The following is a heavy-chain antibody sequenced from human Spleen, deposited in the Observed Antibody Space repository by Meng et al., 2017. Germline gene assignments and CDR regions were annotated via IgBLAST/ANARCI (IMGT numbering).Heavy chain of an antibody. D-gene: IGHD3-10*01. Sequence: QVQLVQSGAEMKKPGASLKVSCKASDYTFTGYGVCWVRQAPGQGLEWMAWLGAHPGDTSHAPKFVGRVTVTADTATATAYMELRSLRSDDTAVYYCARGTPGRSYCDYWGLGTLVTVSS. CDR3: ARGTPGRSYCDY. CDR1: DYTFTGYG. CDR2: LGAHPGDT. V-gene: IGHV1-18*01. J-gene: IGHJ4*02.